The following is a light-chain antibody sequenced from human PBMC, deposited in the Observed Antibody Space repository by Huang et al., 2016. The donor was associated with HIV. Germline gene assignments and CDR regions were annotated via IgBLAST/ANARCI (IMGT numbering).Light chain of an antibody. CDR3: QQYNNWLLS. CDR2: GSS. J-gene: IGKJ4*01. V-gene: IGKV3-15*01. CDR1: RSVSSN. Sequence: IVMTQSPATLSVSPGERVTVSCRANRSVSSNLAWYQHRPGQAPRLLIYGSSTRAPVIPARFSGSGSGTDFSLTISSLQSEDFALYYCQQYNNWLLSFGGGTRVDI.